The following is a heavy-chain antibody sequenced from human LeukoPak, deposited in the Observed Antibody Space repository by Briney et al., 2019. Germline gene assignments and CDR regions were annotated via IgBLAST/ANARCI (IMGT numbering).Heavy chain of an antibody. V-gene: IGHV1-18*01. D-gene: IGHD3-22*01. CDR1: GYIFTSYG. Sequence: ASVKVSCKASGYIFTSYGINWVRQAPGQGLGWMGCISAYNGNTNYAQKLQGRVTMTTDTSTSTAYMELRSLRSDDTAVYYCASLKNYYDSSGYLVTDAFDIWGQGTMVTVSS. J-gene: IGHJ3*02. CDR3: ASLKNYYDSSGYLVTDAFDI. CDR2: ISAYNGNT.